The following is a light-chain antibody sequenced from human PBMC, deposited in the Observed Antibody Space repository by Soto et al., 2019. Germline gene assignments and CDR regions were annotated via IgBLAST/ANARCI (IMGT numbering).Light chain of an antibody. V-gene: IGLV2-14*03. CDR2: DVS. CDR3: CSYTTSTTYV. Sequence: QSALTQPASVSGFPGQSITISCTGTSSDVGAYNHVSWYQHHPGKAPKLMIYDVSSRPSGVSNRFSGSKSGNTASLTISGLQAEDETDYYCCSYTTSTTYVFGTGTKVTVL. J-gene: IGLJ1*01. CDR1: SSDVGAYNH.